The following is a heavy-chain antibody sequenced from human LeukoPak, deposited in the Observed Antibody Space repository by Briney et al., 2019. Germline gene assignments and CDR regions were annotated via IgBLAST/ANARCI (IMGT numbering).Heavy chain of an antibody. CDR3: ATDRGYYGSGSYWHGY. J-gene: IGHJ4*02. CDR1: GYTFTSYY. Sequence: GASVKVSCKASGYTFTSYYMHWVRQAPGQGLEWMGIINPSGGSTSYAQKFQGRVTMTRDTSTSTVYMELSSLRSEDTAVYYCATDRGYYGSGSYWHGYWGQGTLVTVSS. CDR2: INPSGGST. V-gene: IGHV1-46*01. D-gene: IGHD3-10*01.